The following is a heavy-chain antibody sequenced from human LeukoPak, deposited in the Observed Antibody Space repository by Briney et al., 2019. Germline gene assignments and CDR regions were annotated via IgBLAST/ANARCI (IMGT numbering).Heavy chain of an antibody. J-gene: IGHJ5*02. CDR3: ARARFWSGYYTPNWFDP. Sequence: SETLSLTCTVSGGSISSSSYYWGWLRQPPGTGLEWLGSIYYSGSTYYNPSLKSRVTISVDTSKNQFSLKLSSVTAADTAVYYCARARFWSGYYTPNWFDPWGQGTLVTVSS. CDR1: GGSISSSSYY. CDR2: IYYSGST. V-gene: IGHV4-39*01. D-gene: IGHD3-3*01.